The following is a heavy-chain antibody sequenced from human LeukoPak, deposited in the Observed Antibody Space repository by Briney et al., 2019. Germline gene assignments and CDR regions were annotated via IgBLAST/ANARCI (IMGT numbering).Heavy chain of an antibody. CDR2: ISSSGSTI. CDR3: ARGGYYYDSSGYKMDSTFDY. CDR1: GFTFSSYE. D-gene: IGHD3-22*01. J-gene: IGHJ4*02. Sequence: AGGSLRLSCAASGFTFSSYEMNWVRQAPGKGLEWVSYISSSGSTIYYADSVKGRFTISRDNAKNSLSLQMNSLRAEDTAVYYCARGGYYYDSSGYKMDSTFDYWGQGTLVTVSS. V-gene: IGHV3-48*03.